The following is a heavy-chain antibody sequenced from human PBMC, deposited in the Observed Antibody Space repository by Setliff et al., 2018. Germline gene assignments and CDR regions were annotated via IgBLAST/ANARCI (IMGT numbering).Heavy chain of an antibody. J-gene: IGHJ4*02. V-gene: IGHV3-21*01. CDR1: GLTVSNDF. D-gene: IGHD3-10*01. Sequence: PGGSLRLSCVVSGLTVSNDFMGWVRQAPRKGLEWVASDRGYYKYYADSVRGRLTISRDNAKNSLYLQMNSLRADDTAVYYCARPGRSNYWDSFDYWGQGTLVTVPS. CDR3: ARPGRSNYWDSFDY. CDR2: DRGYYK.